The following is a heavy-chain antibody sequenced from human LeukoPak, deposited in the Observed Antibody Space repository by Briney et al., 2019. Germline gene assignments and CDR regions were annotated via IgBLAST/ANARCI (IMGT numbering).Heavy chain of an antibody. CDR1: GDSINRYY. D-gene: IGHD6-19*01. J-gene: IGHJ3*02. CDR3: ARGSTGWDKFDI. V-gene: IGHV4-59*01. CDR2: IYYSGST. Sequence: SETLSLTCNVSGDSINRYYWNWIRQPPGKGLEWIGNIYYSGSTNYNPSLKSRVTISVDTSKNQLSLKLNSVTAADTAVYYWARGSTGWDKFDIWGQGTMVTVSS.